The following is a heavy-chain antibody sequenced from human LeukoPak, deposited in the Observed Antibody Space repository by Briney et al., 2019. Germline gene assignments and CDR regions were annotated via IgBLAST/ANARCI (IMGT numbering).Heavy chain of an antibody. CDR1: GFTFSNYW. CDR3: AREDDWNYEDY. CDR2: INQDGSEK. V-gene: IGHV3-7*01. Sequence: GGSLRLSCAASGFTFSNYWMSWVRQALGKGLEWVANINQDGSEKYYVNSVKGRFTISRDNAKNSLYLQMNSLRAEDTAIYFCAREDDWNYEDYWGQGTLVTVSS. D-gene: IGHD1-7*01. J-gene: IGHJ4*02.